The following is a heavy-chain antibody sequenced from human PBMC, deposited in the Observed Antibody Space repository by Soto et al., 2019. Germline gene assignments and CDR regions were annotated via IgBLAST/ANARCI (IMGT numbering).Heavy chain of an antibody. CDR2: INPTSGST. J-gene: IGHJ4*02. D-gene: IGHD2-15*01. Sequence: QVQLVQSGAEVREPGASVKVSCKASGYTFTSYYIHWMRQAPGQGLEWMGMINPTSGSTSYAQKFQGRVTMTRDRSKRTFYMELSSLRSEDTAVYYCARAQIVVVVGAAFDYWGQGTLVTVSS. CDR3: ARAQIVVVVGAAFDY. V-gene: IGHV1-46*03. CDR1: GYTFTSYY.